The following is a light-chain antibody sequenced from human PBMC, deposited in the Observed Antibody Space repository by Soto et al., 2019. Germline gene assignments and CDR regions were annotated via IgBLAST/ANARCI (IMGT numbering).Light chain of an antibody. CDR2: AAS. Sequence: DIVLTQSPGTLSLSPGERATLSCRASQSINSRYLAWYQQKPGQAPRLLIYAASSRATGIPDRFSGSGSGTDFTLSISILEPEDFEVYYCQQFGSSPGFTFGPGTKVDIK. V-gene: IGKV3-20*01. J-gene: IGKJ3*01. CDR3: QQFGSSPGFT. CDR1: QSINSRY.